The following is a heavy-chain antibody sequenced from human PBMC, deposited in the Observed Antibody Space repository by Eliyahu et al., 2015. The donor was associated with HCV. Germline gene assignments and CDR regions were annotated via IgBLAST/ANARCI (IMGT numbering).Heavy chain of an antibody. V-gene: IGHV3-21*01. CDR2: ISSSGNIR. CDR3: ARGADCDGDCPPHAFDI. CDR1: GLTFFXSN. J-gene: IGHJ3*02. D-gene: IGHD2-21*02. Sequence: EVRLVESGGGLVKPGGSLRLSCEASGLTFFXSNFNWVRHIPGERLEWVSSISSSGNIRDYAVSVKGRFTISRDNAKNSLYLQMNSLGPEDAGLYYCARGADCDGDCPPHAFDIWGQGTVVSVSS.